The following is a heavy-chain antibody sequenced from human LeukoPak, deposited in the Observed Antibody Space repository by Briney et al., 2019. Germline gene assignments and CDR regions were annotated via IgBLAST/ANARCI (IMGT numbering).Heavy chain of an antibody. V-gene: IGHV3-66*02. D-gene: IGHD2-21*02. CDR3: ARAVGVTAIHNAFDI. J-gene: IGHJ3*02. CDR1: GFPFSDFA. CDR2: IYSGGGT. Sequence: GGSLRLSCAVSGFPFSDFAMSWVRQAPGKGLEWVSVIYSGGGTDYADSVKGRFTISRDNSKNTLYLQMNSLRAEDTAVYYCARAVGVTAIHNAFDIWGQGTMVTVSS.